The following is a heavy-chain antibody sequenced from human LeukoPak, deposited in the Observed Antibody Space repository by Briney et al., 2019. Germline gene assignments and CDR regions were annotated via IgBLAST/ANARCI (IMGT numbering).Heavy chain of an antibody. V-gene: IGHV6-1*01. D-gene: IGHD5-12*01. CDR1: GDSVSSNSAA. Sequence: SQTLSLTCAISGDSVSSNSAAWNWIRQSPSRGLEWLGRTYYRSKWYNDYAVSVKSRITINPDTSKNQFSLQLNSVTPEDTAVYYCARGITSGPRRYDVRNFDYWGQGTPVTVSS. CDR2: TYYRSKWYN. CDR3: ARGITSGPRRYDVRNFDY. J-gene: IGHJ4*02.